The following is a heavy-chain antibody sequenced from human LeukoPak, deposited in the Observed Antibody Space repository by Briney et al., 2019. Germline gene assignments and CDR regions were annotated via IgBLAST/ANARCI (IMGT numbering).Heavy chain of an antibody. V-gene: IGHV4-59*12. CDR2: IHYSGSA. CDR3: ARDRRDYGDYVSPGRTYYYYYGMDV. J-gene: IGHJ6*02. Sequence: SETLSLTCRVSGDSISSYSWSWLRQPPGKALEWIGYIHYSGSADYNPSLLSRVTISVDTSKNQFSLKLSSVTAADTAVYYCARDRRDYGDYVSPGRTYYYYYGMDVWGQGTTVTVSS. CDR1: GDSISSYS. D-gene: IGHD4-17*01.